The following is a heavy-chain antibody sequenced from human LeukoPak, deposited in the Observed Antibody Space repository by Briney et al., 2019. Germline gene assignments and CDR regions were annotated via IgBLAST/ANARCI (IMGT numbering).Heavy chain of an antibody. CDR3: TTRAVAGTEYDY. CDR2: MKSKTDGGTT. J-gene: IGHJ4*02. V-gene: IGHV3-15*01. CDR1: GFTFSNAW. Sequence: PGGSLRLSCAASGFTFSNAWMSWVRQAPGKGLEWDGRMKSKTDGGTTDYAAPVKGRFTISRDDSKNTLYLQKNSLRTEDTAVYYCTTRAVAGTEYDYWGQASLVTVSS. D-gene: IGHD6-19*01.